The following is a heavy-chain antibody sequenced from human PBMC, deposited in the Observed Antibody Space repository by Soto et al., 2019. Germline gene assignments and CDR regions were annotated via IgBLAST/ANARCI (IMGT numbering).Heavy chain of an antibody. CDR3: ARLEGCGGDCRSLDY. CDR2: IYYSGST. CDR1: GGSISSYY. D-gene: IGHD2-21*01. Sequence: SETLSLTCTVSGGSISSYYWSWIRQPPGKGLEWIGYIYYSGSTNYNPSLKSRVTISVDTSKNQFSLKLSSVTAAVTAVYYCARLEGCGGDCRSLDYWGQGTLVTVSS. J-gene: IGHJ4*02. V-gene: IGHV4-59*08.